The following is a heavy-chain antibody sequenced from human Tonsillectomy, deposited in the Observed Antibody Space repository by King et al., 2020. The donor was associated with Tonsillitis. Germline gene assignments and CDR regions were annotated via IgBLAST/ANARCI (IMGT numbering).Heavy chain of an antibody. V-gene: IGHV5-51*01. J-gene: IGHJ6*02. CDR1: GYSFTTYY. D-gene: IGHD6-19*01. CDR2: IYPGDSDI. CDR3: ARLRGRYDYYFYGMDV. Sequence: QLVQSGAEVKKPGESLKISCKGSGYSFTTYYIAWVRQMPGKGLEWMGIIYPGDSDIRYSPSFQGQVTISADTSISTAYLQWSSLKASDTATYYCARLRGRYDYYFYGMDVWGQGTTVTVSS.